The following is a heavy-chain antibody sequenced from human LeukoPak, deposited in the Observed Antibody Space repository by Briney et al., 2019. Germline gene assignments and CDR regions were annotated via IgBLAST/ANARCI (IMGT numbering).Heavy chain of an antibody. CDR1: GFTFSTDA. J-gene: IGHJ4*02. Sequence: PGGSLRLSCVASGFTFSTDAMTWVRQAPGKGLEWVSAISGGSGLKYYGYSVKGRFTVSRDNSKNTQYVQMNDLRTEDTAVYYCANLGNWNDVRDYWGQGTLVAVSS. D-gene: IGHD1-1*01. V-gene: IGHV3-23*01. CDR3: ANLGNWNDVRDY. CDR2: ISGGSGLK.